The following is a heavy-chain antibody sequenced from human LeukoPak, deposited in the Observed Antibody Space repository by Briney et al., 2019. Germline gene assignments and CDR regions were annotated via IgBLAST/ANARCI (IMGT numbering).Heavy chain of an antibody. J-gene: IGHJ4*02. V-gene: IGHV4-31*03. Sequence: SQTLSLTCTVSGGSISSGGYYWSWIRQHPGKGLEWIGYIYYSGSTYYNPSLKSRVTISVDTSKNQFSLKLSSVTAADTAVYYCARAFWSGYPVDYWGQGTLVTVSS. CDR1: GGSISSGGYY. CDR3: ARAFWSGYPVDY. D-gene: IGHD3-3*01. CDR2: IYYSGST.